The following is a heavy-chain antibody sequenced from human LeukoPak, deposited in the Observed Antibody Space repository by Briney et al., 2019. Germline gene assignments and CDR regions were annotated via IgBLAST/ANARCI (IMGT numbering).Heavy chain of an antibody. CDR3: ARVYSSSPDFDY. Sequence: ASVKVSCKSSGYTFTGYYMHWVRQAPGQGLEWMGWINPNSGGTNYAQKFQGRVTMTRDTPISTAYMELSRLRSDDTAVYYCARVYSSSPDFDYWGQGTLVTVSS. D-gene: IGHD6-13*01. CDR2: INPNSGGT. J-gene: IGHJ4*02. CDR1: GYTFTGYY. V-gene: IGHV1-2*02.